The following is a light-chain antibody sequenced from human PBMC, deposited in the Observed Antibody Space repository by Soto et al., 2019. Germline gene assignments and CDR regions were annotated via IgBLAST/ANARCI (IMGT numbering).Light chain of an antibody. Sequence: DIQMTQSPSSLSASVGDRVTITCRASQSVGSYLSWYQHRPGEAPKLLIYAASSLQSGVPSRFSGSGSGTDFTLTISRLQPEDFATYSCQQNYNAPPTFGQGTQVAIK. CDR1: QSVGSY. CDR3: QQNYNAPPT. J-gene: IGKJ1*01. CDR2: AAS. V-gene: IGKV1-39*01.